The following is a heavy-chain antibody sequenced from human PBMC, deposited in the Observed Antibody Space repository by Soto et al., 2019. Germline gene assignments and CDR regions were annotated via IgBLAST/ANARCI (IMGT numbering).Heavy chain of an antibody. J-gene: IGHJ4*02. CDR2: IRSKVYAGTT. CDR1: GFTFGDYA. CDR3: TRTGAVANRAPTDY. Sequence: PGGSLRLSCTGSGFTFGDYAMSWFRQAPGKGLEWVGFIRSKVYAGTTEYAASVRGRFIISRDDFKGITYLQMNSLKSEDTGVCYCTRTGAVANRAPTDYWGQGTQVTVSS. D-gene: IGHD6-19*01. V-gene: IGHV3-49*03.